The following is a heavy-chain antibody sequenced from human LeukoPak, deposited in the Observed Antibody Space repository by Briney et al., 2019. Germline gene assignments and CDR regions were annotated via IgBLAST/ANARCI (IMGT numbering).Heavy chain of an antibody. J-gene: IGHJ6*03. V-gene: IGHV4-39*07. CDR2: IYYSGST. D-gene: IGHD2-2*01. Sequence: PSETLSLTCTVSGGSISSSSYYWGWIRQPPGKGLEWIGSIYYSGSTYYNPSLKSRFTISVDTSKNQFSLKLSSVTAADTAVYYCARDSSRGEDYMDVWGKGTTVTVSS. CDR1: GGSISSSSYY. CDR3: ARDSSRGEDYMDV.